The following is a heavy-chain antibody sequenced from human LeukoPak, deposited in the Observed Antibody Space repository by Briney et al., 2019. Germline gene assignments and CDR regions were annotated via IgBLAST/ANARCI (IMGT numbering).Heavy chain of an antibody. D-gene: IGHD3-10*01. CDR3: AKAPNYANSGSPLFDY. V-gene: IGHV1-18*01. CDR1: GLSLTHDG. CDR2: ISTYNGNT. Sequence: ASVKVSCKASGLSLTHDGISWVRQAPGQGLEWMGRISTYNGNTRYAQKLQGRVTLTTDTSTTTAYMELTSLRSDDTAVYYCAKAPNYANSGSPLFDYWGQGTLVTVSS. J-gene: IGHJ4*02.